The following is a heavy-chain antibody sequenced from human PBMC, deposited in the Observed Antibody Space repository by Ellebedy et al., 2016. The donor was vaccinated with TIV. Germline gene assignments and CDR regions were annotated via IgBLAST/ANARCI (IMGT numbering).Heavy chain of an antibody. CDR3: PRFGSATGVYDV. D-gene: IGHD7-27*01. V-gene: IGHV5-51*01. J-gene: IGHJ3*01. Sequence: GESLKISCQASGHLFTSLWIGWARQMPGKGLEWMAIIFPIDFDSHFRYMPAAQGHVPISAYTSTNPAYLHWNSLEVSDTATYFCPRFGSATGVYDVWGPGTPVTVSS. CDR1: GHLFTSLW. CDR2: IFPIDFDSHF.